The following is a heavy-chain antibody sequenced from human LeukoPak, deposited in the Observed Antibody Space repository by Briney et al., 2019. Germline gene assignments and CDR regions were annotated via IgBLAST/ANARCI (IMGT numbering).Heavy chain of an antibody. Sequence: GRSLRLSCAASGFSFSSYAMHWVRQAPGKRLEWVAVISFDGGNKYNADSVKGRFTISRDNSKNTLYLQMNSLRAEDTDVYYCARGGTTVTSAPFDYWGQGTLVTVSS. CDR2: ISFDGGNK. CDR1: GFSFSSYA. J-gene: IGHJ4*02. CDR3: ARGGTTVTSAPFDY. V-gene: IGHV3-30-3*01. D-gene: IGHD4-17*01.